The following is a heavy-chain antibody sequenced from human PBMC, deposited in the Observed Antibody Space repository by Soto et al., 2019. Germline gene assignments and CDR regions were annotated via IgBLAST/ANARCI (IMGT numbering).Heavy chain of an antibody. CDR3: ARSIAAAGKVFDY. J-gene: IGHJ4*02. V-gene: IGHV4-59*01. Sequence: PSETLSLTCTVSGGSISSYYWSWIRQPPGKGLEWIGYIYYSGSTNYNPSLKSRVTISVDTSKNQFSLKLSSVTAADTAVYYCARSIAAAGKVFDYWGQGTLVTVSS. D-gene: IGHD6-13*01. CDR1: GGSISSYY. CDR2: IYYSGST.